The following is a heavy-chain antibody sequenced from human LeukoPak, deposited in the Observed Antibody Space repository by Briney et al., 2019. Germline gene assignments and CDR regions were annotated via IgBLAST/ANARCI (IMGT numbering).Heavy chain of an antibody. CDR2: INPGGGST. CDR1: GYTFTGYY. CDR3: ARATAAGRKFDY. V-gene: IGHV1-46*01. Sequence: ASVKVSCKASGYTFTGYYLHWVRQAPGQGLEWMGMINPGGGSTNYAQKFQGRVTMTRDTSTSTVYMELSSLKSEDTAVYYCARATAAGRKFDYWGQGTLVTVSS. D-gene: IGHD6-13*01. J-gene: IGHJ4*02.